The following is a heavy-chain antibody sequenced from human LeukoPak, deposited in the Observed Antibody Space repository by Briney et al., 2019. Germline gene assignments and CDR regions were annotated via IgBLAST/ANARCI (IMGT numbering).Heavy chain of an antibody. CDR3: AKDSPNYYYDSSGYYTDY. CDR2: ISGSGGST. D-gene: IGHD3-22*01. J-gene: IGHJ4*02. Sequence: GGSLRLSCAASGFTFSSYAMSWVRQAPGKGLEWVSAISGSGGSTYYADSVKGRFTISRDNSKNTLYLQMNSLRAEDTAVYYCAKDSPNYYYDSSGYYTDYWGQGTLVTVSS. V-gene: IGHV3-23*01. CDR1: GFTFSSYA.